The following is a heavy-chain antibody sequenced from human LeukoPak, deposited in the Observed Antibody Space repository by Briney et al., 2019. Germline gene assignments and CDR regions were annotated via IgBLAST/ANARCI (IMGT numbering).Heavy chain of an antibody. CDR2: IRYDGSNK. V-gene: IGHV3-30*02. J-gene: IGHJ4*02. D-gene: IGHD5-18*01. CDR1: GFTFSSYG. Sequence: GGSLRLSCAASGFTFSSYGMHRVRQAPGKGLEWVAFIRYDGSNKYYADSVKGRFTISRDNSKNTLYLQMNSLRAEDTAVYYCAKDSGYSYGYVYFDYWGQGTLVTVSS. CDR3: AKDSGYSYGYVYFDY.